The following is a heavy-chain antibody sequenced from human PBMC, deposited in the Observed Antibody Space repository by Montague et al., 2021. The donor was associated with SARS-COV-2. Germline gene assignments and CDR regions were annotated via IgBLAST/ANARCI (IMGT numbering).Heavy chain of an antibody. V-gene: IGHV6-1*01. J-gene: IGHJ5*02. D-gene: IGHD2-15*01. CDR3: ARSQHCGGGRCYSLSWFDP. CDR1: GDSVSSNSAA. Sequence: CAISGDSVSSNSAAWDWIRQSPSRGLEWLGRTYYRSQWYNDYAVSVGSRIAINPDTSRNHFSLQLDSVTPEDTAVYYCARSQHCGGGRCYSLSWFDPRGQGTLVTVSS. CDR2: TYYRSQWYN.